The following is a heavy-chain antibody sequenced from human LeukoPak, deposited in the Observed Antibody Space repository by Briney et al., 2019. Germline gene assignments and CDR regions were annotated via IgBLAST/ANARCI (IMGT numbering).Heavy chain of an antibody. CDR2: IIRKTDGGTT. D-gene: IGHD3/OR15-3a*01. CDR3: TTDSYDL. J-gene: IGHJ4*01. CDR1: GFTFSNAW. V-gene: IGHV3-15*01. Sequence: GGSLRLSCAASGFTFSNAWMSWVRQAPGKGLEWGGRIIRKTDGGTTDYAAPVKGRFSISRDDSKNTLYLQMNSLKTEDTAVYYCTTDSYDLWGHGTLVTVSS.